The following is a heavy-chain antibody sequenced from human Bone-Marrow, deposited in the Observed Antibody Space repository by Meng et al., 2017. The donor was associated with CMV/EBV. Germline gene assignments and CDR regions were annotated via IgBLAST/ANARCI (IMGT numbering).Heavy chain of an antibody. CDR2: IGTDNGDT. CDR1: GYTFINYN. J-gene: IGHJ4*02. D-gene: IGHD2-8*02. CDR3: ARDLAGGGSH. Sequence: ASVKVSCKASGYTFINYNINWVRHAPGQGLEWMGWIGTDNGDTNYAQKFQGRVTMTTDTSTSTAYMELRNLISDDTAVYYCARDLAGGGSHWGQGTLVTVSS. V-gene: IGHV1-18*01.